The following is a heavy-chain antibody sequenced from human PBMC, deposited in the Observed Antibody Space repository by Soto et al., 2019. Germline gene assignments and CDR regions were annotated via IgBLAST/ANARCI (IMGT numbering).Heavy chain of an antibody. D-gene: IGHD4-17*01. Sequence: SETLSLTCLVSGFPISSTYSWGWIRQPPGKGLEWIGSISHSGTTSYSPSLTSRVSISVDTSKNQVSLKLTSVTAADTAVYFCARVTMVIRDSDHFGVDVWGHGTTVTVSS. CDR3: ARVTMVIRDSDHFGVDV. V-gene: IGHV4-38-2*02. CDR2: ISHSGTT. J-gene: IGHJ6*02. CDR1: GFPISSTYS.